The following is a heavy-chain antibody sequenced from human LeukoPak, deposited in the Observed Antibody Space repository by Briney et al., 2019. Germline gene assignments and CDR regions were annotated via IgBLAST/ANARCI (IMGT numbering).Heavy chain of an antibody. V-gene: IGHV2-5*01. D-gene: IGHD3-10*01. Sequence: SGPTLVKPTETLTLTCTFSGLSLNTSAVGVGWIRQPQGKALEWLALISWHDAKRYSPSLKPRLTITKDTSKNQVALTWADLNPVDTATYYCAHRVSAHGEDCFDPWGQGTLVTVSS. J-gene: IGHJ5*02. CDR3: AHRVSAHGEDCFDP. CDR1: GLSLNTSAVG. CDR2: ISWHDAK.